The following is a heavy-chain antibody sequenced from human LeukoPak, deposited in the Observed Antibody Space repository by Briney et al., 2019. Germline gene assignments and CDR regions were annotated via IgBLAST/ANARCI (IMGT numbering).Heavy chain of an antibody. V-gene: IGHV3-7*01. J-gene: IGHJ4*02. D-gene: IGHD3-16*01. CDR2: IRQDGSEK. CDR1: GFTFANYW. CDR3: ARVGCSWGLIL. Sequence: QAGGSLRLSCAASGFTFANYWMSWVRQAPGKGLEWVANIRQDGSEKFYVDSVKGRFTVSRDNDKSSLYLQMNSLRGEDTAVYFCARVGCSWGLILWGQGTLVTVS.